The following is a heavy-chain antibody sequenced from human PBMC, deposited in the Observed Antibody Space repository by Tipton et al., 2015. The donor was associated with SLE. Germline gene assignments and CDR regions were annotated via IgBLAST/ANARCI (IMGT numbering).Heavy chain of an antibody. CDR2: ISRGGSTI. D-gene: IGHD4/OR15-4a*01. Sequence: SLRLSCAASGFTFSSYWMSWIRQAPGKGLEWVSYISRGGSTIYYADSVKGRSTISGDSARNSLYLQMNNLRGEDTAVYYCARGYDYGATVDVWGQGTMVTVSS. CDR1: GFTFSSYW. CDR3: ARGYDYGATVDV. J-gene: IGHJ3*01. V-gene: IGHV3-11*01.